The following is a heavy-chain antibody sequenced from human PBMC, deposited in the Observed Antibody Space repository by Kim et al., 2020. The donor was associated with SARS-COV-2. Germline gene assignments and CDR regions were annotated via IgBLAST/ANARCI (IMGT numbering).Heavy chain of an antibody. CDR3: ARGANYYGSGSYSRFDY. Sequence: LKSRVTISVDTSKNQFSLKLSSVTAADTAVYYCARGANYYGSGSYSRFDYWGQGTLVTVSS. D-gene: IGHD3-10*01. J-gene: IGHJ4*02. V-gene: IGHV4-34*01.